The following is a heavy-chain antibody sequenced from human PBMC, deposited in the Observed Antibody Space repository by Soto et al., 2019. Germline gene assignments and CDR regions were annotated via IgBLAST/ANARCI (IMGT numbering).Heavy chain of an antibody. CDR3: ALDEITPPFGY. J-gene: IGHJ4*02. CDR1: GFSLNTSGVG. V-gene: IGHV2-5*01. Sequence: AGPTLVNPTQTLTLTCTFSGFSLNTSGVGVGWIRQPPGKALEWLALIYLNDDKSYSPSLKSRLTITKDTSKNQVDITMTNMDPVDTATYYCALDEITPPFGYWGQGTLVTVSS. D-gene: IGHD2-15*01. CDR2: IYLNDDK.